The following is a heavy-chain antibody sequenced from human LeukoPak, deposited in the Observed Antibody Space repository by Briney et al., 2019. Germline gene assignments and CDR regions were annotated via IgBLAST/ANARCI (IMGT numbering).Heavy chain of an antibody. CDR2: ISGSGGST. CDR3: ARDRSGDIVVVPAAMGLDP. Sequence: PGGSLRLSCAASGFTFSSYAMSWVRQAPGKGLEWVSAISGSGGSTYYADSVKGRFTISRDNAKNSLYLQMNSLRAEDTAVHYCARDRSGDIVVVPAAMGLDPWGQGTLVTVSS. CDR1: GFTFSSYA. J-gene: IGHJ5*02. D-gene: IGHD2-2*01. V-gene: IGHV3-23*01.